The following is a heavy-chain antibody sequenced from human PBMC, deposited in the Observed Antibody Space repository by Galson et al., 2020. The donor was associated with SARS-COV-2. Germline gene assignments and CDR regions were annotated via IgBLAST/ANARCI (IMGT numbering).Heavy chain of an antibody. V-gene: IGHV3-23*01. CDR2: ITGSGSGDNT. CDR1: GFTFRSYA. Sequence: GESLKISCAASGFTFRSYAMSWVRQAPGKGLEWVSFITGSGSGDNTFYADSVRGRFTNSRDNSKNTLYLQMSSLRAEDTAVYYCAKRYNYAYHSGGQGTLVTVSS. D-gene: IGHD5-18*01. J-gene: IGHJ4*02. CDR3: AKRYNYAYHS.